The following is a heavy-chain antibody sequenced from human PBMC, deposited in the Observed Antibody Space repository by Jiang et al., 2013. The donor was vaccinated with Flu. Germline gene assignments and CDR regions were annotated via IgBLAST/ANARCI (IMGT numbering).Heavy chain of an antibody. J-gene: IGHJ4*02. CDR3: ARVSPGSTAAGGPHFDY. Sequence: GPGLVKASETLSLTCAVSGVSISISTWWSWVRQPPGKGLEWIGEIYHSGSTNYNPSLKSRVTMSVDNSKNQFSLNLRSVTVADTAVFYCARVSPGSTAAGGPHFDYWGQGILVNVAS. CDR1: GVSISISTW. CDR2: IYHSGST. V-gene: IGHV4-4*02. D-gene: IGHD6-25*01.